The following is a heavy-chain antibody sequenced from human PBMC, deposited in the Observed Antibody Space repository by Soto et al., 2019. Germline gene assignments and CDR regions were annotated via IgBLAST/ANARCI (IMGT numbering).Heavy chain of an antibody. CDR2: MNPNSGNT. D-gene: IGHD3-10*01. Sequence: ASVKVSCKASGYTFASYDINWVRQATGQGLEWMGWMNPNSGNTGYAQKFQGRVTMTRNTSISTAYMELSSLRSEDTAVYYCARVWGFMVRGVILVYWGQGTLVTVSS. CDR3: ARVWGFMVRGVILVY. J-gene: IGHJ4*02. V-gene: IGHV1-8*01. CDR1: GYTFASYD.